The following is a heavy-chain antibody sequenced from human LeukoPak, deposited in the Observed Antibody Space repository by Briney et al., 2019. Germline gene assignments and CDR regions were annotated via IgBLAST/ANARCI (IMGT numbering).Heavy chain of an antibody. CDR3: ARDRSRNDILTGYFDAFDI. CDR2: ISAYNGNT. J-gene: IGHJ3*02. CDR1: GYTFTSYG. Sequence: ASVKVSCKASGYTFTSYGISWVRQAPGQGLEWMGWISAYNGNTNYAQKLQGRVTMTTDTSTSTACMELRSLRSDDTAVYYCARDRSRNDILTGYFDAFDIWGQGTMVTVSS. D-gene: IGHD3-9*01. V-gene: IGHV1-18*01.